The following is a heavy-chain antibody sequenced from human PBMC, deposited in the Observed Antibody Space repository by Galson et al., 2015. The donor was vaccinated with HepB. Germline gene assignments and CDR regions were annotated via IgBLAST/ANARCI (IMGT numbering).Heavy chain of an antibody. D-gene: IGHD1-26*01. CDR2: IDWDDDK. CDR3: SRTSLVGPGIYYFDS. CDR1: GFSLTTSRVC. V-gene: IGHV2-70*17. J-gene: IGHJ4*02. Sequence: LVKPTQTVALTCTFSGFSLTTSRVCVSWIRQSPGKALQWLARIDWDDDKFYNTSVKTRLTISKDITKNQVVLTMTNLDPEDTGMYYCSRTSLVGPGIYYFDSWGQGTPVTVSS.